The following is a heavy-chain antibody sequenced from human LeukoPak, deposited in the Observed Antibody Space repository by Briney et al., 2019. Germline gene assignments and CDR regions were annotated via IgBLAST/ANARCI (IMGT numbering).Heavy chain of an antibody. Sequence: SETLSLTCTVSGGSISSYYWSWIRQPPGKGLEWIGYIYYSGSTNYNPPLKSRVTISVDTSKNQFSLKLSSVTAADTAVYYCAKGETSPFDYWGQGTLVTVSS. D-gene: IGHD1-7*01. V-gene: IGHV4-59*01. J-gene: IGHJ4*02. CDR1: GGSISSYY. CDR3: AKGETSPFDY. CDR2: IYYSGST.